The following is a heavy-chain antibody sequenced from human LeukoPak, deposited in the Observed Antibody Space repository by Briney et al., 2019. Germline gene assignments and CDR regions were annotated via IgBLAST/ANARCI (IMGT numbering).Heavy chain of an antibody. Sequence: SETLSLTCTVSGGSISSGGYCWGWNRPPPGRGREWIVSLHYSGSSNYNPALRSRVTISVHTSMNQFSQKLDSVTAAHTAVYYCARHGYLGELGTNFDYWGQRTLVNVSS. J-gene: IGHJ4*02. V-gene: IGHV4-39*01. CDR3: ARHGYLGELGTNFDY. D-gene: IGHD3-16*01. CDR2: LHYSGSS. CDR1: GGSISSGGYC.